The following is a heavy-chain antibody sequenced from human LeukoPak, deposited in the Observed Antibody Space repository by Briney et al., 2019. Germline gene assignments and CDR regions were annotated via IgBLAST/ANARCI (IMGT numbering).Heavy chain of an antibody. V-gene: IGHV3-30*02. Sequence: GGSLRLSCAASGFTFSSYGMHWVRQAPGKELEWVAFIRYDGSNKYYADFVKGRFTISRDNSKNTLYLQMNSLTPEDTAVYYCANGRDYGDYIVYYYYYMDVWGKGTTVTVSS. CDR1: GFTFSSYG. CDR3: ANGRDYGDYIVYYYYYMDV. CDR2: IRYDGSNK. J-gene: IGHJ6*03. D-gene: IGHD4-17*01.